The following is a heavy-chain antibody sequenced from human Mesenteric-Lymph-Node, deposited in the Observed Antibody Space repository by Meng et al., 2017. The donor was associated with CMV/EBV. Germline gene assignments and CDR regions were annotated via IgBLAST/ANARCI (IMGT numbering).Heavy chain of an antibody. J-gene: IGHJ4*02. CDR1: GYPFASYG. CDR2: ISACTGNT. Sequence: CGQASGYPFASYGNRWVRQAPGEGLEWVGCISACTGNTNYAQKLQGRITMTTDTSTSTAYMELRSLRYDDKAVYYCARVDILTGKDYWGQGTLVTVSS. D-gene: IGHD3-9*01. CDR3: ARVDILTGKDY. V-gene: IGHV1-18*04.